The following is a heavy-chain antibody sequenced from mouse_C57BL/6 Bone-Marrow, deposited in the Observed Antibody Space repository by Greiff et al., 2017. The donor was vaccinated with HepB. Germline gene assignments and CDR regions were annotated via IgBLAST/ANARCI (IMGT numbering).Heavy chain of an antibody. CDR3: ARDYFDY. CDR2: ISDGGSYT. Sequence: EVKLMESGGGLVKPGGSLKLSCAASGFTFSSYAMSWVRQTPEKRLEWVATISDGGSYTYYPDNVKGRCTISRDNAKNNLYLQMSHLKSEDTAMYYCARDYFDYWGQGTTLTVSS. V-gene: IGHV5-4*01. J-gene: IGHJ2*01. CDR1: GFTFSSYA.